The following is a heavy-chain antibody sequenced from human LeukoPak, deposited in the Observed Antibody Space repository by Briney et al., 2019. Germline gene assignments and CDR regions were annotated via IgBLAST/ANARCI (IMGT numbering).Heavy chain of an antibody. J-gene: IGHJ3*02. Sequence: SQTLSLTCTVSGGSISSGGYYWSWIRQHPGKGLEWIGYIYYSGSTYYNPSLKSRVTISVDTSKNQFSLKLSSVTAADTAAYYCARGPRGAMIVVVHDPETAKKDDAFDIWGQGTMVTVSS. D-gene: IGHD3-22*01. CDR1: GGSISSGGYY. V-gene: IGHV4-31*03. CDR2: IYYSGST. CDR3: ARGPRGAMIVVVHDPETAKKDDAFDI.